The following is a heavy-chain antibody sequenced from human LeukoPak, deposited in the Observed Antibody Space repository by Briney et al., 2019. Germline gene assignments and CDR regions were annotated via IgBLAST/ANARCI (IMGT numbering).Heavy chain of an antibody. D-gene: IGHD3-10*01. CDR2: VKSKADDGTT. CDR3: ATEGGSGSYYGDDAFDM. V-gene: IGHV3-15*01. Sequence: PGGSLRLSCAASGFTFSNYAMNWVRQAPGKGLEWVGRVKSKADDGTTDYAAPVQGRFTISRDDSKNTLSLQMNSLKTEDTAVYYCATEGGSGSYYGDDAFDMWGQGTMVTVSS. J-gene: IGHJ3*02. CDR1: GFTFSNYA.